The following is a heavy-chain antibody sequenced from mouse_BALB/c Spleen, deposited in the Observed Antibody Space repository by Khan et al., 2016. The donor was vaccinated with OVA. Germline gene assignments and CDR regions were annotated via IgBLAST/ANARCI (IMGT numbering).Heavy chain of an antibody. J-gene: IGHJ4*01. D-gene: IGHD2-12*01. CDR2: IWGGGNT. CDR1: GFSLTDYG. V-gene: IGHV2-6-5*01. CDR3: VKGVWSYNYALDY. Sequence: QVELVESGPGLVAPSQSLSITCTVSGFSLTDYGVSWIRQPPGKGLEWLGVIWGGGNTSYNSALRSRLSISKDNSKSQVFLELSSLQTDDTAMYYCVKGVWSYNYALDYWGQGTSVTVSS.